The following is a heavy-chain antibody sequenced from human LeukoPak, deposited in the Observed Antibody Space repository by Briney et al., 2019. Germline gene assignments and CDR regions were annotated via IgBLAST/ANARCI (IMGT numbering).Heavy chain of an antibody. Sequence: SETLSLTCTVSGGSISSYYWSWIRQPPGKGLEWIGYIYYSGSTNYNPSLKSRVTISLDTSKNQFSLKLSSVAAADTAVYYCARDRVDDFWSGFPKKYGMDVWGQGTTVTVSS. J-gene: IGHJ6*02. D-gene: IGHD3-3*01. CDR2: IYYSGST. CDR1: GGSISSYY. V-gene: IGHV4-59*01. CDR3: ARDRVDDFWSGFPKKYGMDV.